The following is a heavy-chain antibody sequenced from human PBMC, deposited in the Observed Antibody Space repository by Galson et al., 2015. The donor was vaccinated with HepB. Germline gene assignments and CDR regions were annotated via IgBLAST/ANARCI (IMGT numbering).Heavy chain of an antibody. CDR2: ISSSGDST. CDR1: GFNFDNYA. Sequence: SLRLSCAASGFNFDNYAMSWVRQGPGKGLHWVSGISSSGDSTYYADSVKGRFTISRDNSKNTVSLQMNGLTVEDAAVYYCARVPAYGDFIPRYFDSWGQGTLVTVSS. J-gene: IGHJ4*02. CDR3: ARVPAYGDFIPRYFDS. D-gene: IGHD4-17*01. V-gene: IGHV3-23*01.